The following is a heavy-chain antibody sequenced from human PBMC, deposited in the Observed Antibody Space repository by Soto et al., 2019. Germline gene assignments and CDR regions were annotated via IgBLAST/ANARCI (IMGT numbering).Heavy chain of an antibody. CDR2: MNPNSGNT. V-gene: IGHV1-8*01. D-gene: IGHD6-19*01. Sequence: ASVKVSCKASGYTFTSYDINWVRQATGQGLEWMGWMNPNSGNTGYAQKFQGRVTMTRNTSISTAYMELSSLRSEDTAVYYCARVVSSGWSVYFQHWGQGTLVTVSS. J-gene: IGHJ1*01. CDR3: ARVVSSGWSVYFQH. CDR1: GYTFTSYD.